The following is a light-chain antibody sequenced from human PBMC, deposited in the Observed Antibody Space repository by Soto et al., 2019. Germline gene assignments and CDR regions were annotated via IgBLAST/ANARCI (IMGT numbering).Light chain of an antibody. CDR1: STNIGAGYD. CDR2: ENN. Sequence: QSVLTQPPSVSGAPGQRVTISCTGSSTNIGAGYDVHWYQQPPGKGPKLLIFENNKRPSGVPDRFSGSKSGTSASLAITGLLPEDEAEYYCQSYDSGLSVVFGGGTKVTVL. V-gene: IGLV1-40*01. CDR3: QSYDSGLSVV. J-gene: IGLJ2*01.